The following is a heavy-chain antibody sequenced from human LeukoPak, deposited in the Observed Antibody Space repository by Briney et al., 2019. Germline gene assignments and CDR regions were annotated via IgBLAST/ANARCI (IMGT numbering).Heavy chain of an antibody. CDR1: GGSFSGYY. J-gene: IGHJ6*03. CDR2: INHSGSI. V-gene: IGHV4-34*01. Sequence: PSETLSLTCTVYGGSFSGYYWSWIRQPPGRGLEWIGEINHSGSINYNPSLKSRVTISVDTSKNQFSLKLSSVTAADTAVYYCARSNYYYYYMDVWGKGATVTISS. CDR3: ARSNYYYYYMDV.